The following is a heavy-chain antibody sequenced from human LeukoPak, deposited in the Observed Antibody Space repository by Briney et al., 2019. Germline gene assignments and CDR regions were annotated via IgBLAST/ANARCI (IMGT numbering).Heavy chain of an antibody. CDR1: RVTFSTYW. CDR3: SRDLSVT. CDR2: ISPDGTDT. Sequence: GGSLRLSCAASRVTFSTYWMSWVRHGPGKGPVWVSRISPDGTDTGYADSAKGRFTISRDNAKNTLSLQMSSLRAEDTAVYYLSRDLSVTWGQGTLVTVSS. D-gene: IGHD2-21*02. J-gene: IGHJ4*02. V-gene: IGHV3-74*01.